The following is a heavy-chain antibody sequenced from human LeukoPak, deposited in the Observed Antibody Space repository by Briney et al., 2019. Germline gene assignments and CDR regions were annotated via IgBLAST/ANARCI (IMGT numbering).Heavy chain of an antibody. CDR1: GGSFSGYC. Sequence: SETLSLTCAVYGGSFSGYCWSWIRQPPGKGLEWIREINHSGSTNYNPSLKSRVTISVDTSKNQFSLKLSSVTAADTAVYYCARGLLAVAGKDAFDIWGQGTMVTVSS. J-gene: IGHJ3*02. D-gene: IGHD6-19*01. V-gene: IGHV4-34*01. CDR3: ARGLLAVAGKDAFDI. CDR2: INHSGST.